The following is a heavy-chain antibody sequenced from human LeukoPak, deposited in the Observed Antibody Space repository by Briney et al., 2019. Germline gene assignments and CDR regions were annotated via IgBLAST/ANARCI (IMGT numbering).Heavy chain of an antibody. CDR2: IWYDGSKK. CDR3: ARDRAWGGSCYDS. V-gene: IGHV3-33*01. CDR1: GFTFSASG. D-gene: IGHD2-15*01. Sequence: PGGSLRLSCSPSGFTFSASGMHWVRQVPGKGLEWVAGIWYDGSKKYYADSVKGRFTISRGKNTLYLQMNSLGAEDSAVYYCARDRAWGGSCYDSWGQGTLVTVSS. J-gene: IGHJ4*02.